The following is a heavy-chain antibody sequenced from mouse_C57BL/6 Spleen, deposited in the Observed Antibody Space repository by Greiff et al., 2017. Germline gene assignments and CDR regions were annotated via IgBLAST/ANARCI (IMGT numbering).Heavy chain of an antibody. V-gene: IGHV1-80*01. CDR3: ARWITTVVATTSYYFDY. D-gene: IGHD1-1*01. CDR2: IYPGDGDT. Sequence: QVQLQQSGAVLVKPGDSVKISCKASGYAFSSYWMNWVKQRPGKGLEWIGQIYPGDGDTNDNGKFKGKATLTADKSSSTSYMQLSSLTYEDSAVYCCARWITTVVATTSYYFDYWGQGTTLTVSS. CDR1: GYAFSSYW. J-gene: IGHJ2*01.